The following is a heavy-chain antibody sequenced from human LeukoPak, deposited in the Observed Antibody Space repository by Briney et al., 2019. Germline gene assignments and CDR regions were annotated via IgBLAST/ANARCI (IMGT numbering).Heavy chain of an antibody. CDR3: AREGPSNYCSGGSCYYGY. Sequence: GGSLRLSCAASGFTFSNYWMSWVRQAPGKGLEWVANIKQDGSEKYYVDSVKGRFTTSRDNAKNSLYLQMNSLRAEDTAVYYCAREGPSNYCSGGSCYYGYWGQGTLVTVSS. CDR1: GFTFSNYW. V-gene: IGHV3-7*01. CDR2: IKQDGSEK. J-gene: IGHJ4*02. D-gene: IGHD2-15*01.